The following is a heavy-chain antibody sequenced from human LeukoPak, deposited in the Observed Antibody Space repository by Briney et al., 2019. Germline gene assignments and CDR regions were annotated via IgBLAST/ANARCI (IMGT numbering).Heavy chain of an antibody. D-gene: IGHD1-1*01. V-gene: IGHV3-21*01. CDR2: ISSSSSYI. Sequence: GGSLRLSCAASGFTFSSYSMNWVRQAPGKGLEWVSSISSSSSYIYYADSVKGRFTISRDNAKNSLYVQMNSLRAEDTAVYYCARGGTAVLRGDYWGQGTLVTVSS. CDR1: GFTFSSYS. CDR3: ARGGTAVLRGDY. J-gene: IGHJ4*02.